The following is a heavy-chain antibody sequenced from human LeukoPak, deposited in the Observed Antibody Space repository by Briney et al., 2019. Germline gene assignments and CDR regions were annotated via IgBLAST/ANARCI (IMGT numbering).Heavy chain of an antibody. D-gene: IGHD3-3*01. CDR3: ARAIFGVVTLNWFDP. Sequence: ASVKVSCKASGYTFPNYGINWVRQAPGQGLEWMGWISAYNRNTKYAEKFQGRVTMTTDTSTRTAYMELRSLRSEDTAVYYCARAIFGVVTLNWFDPWGQGTLVTVSS. J-gene: IGHJ5*02. CDR2: ISAYNRNT. CDR1: GYTFPNYG. V-gene: IGHV1-18*01.